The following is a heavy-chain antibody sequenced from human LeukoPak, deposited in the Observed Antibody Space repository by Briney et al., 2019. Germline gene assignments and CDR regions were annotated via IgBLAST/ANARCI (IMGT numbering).Heavy chain of an antibody. CDR3: ARVPSEYWGRLYWYFDL. V-gene: IGHV3-11*04. D-gene: IGHD7-27*01. Sequence: LSLTCTVSGGSISSSSYYWGWIRQPPGKGLEWVSYISSSGTTIYYADSVKGRFTISRDNAKNSLYLQMNSLRAEDTAVYYCARVPSEYWGRLYWYFDLWGRGTLVTVSS. CDR2: ISSSGTTI. CDR1: GGSISSSSYY. J-gene: IGHJ2*01.